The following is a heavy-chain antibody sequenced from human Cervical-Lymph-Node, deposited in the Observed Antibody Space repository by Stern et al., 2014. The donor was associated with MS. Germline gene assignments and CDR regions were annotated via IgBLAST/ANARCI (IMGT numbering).Heavy chain of an antibody. D-gene: IGHD7-27*01. CDR1: GLNFSSYG. J-gene: IGHJ4*02. V-gene: IGHV3-30*18. Sequence: QVQLVQSGGGVVQPGRSLRLSCEASGLNFSSYGMHWVRQAPGKEPEWVAVISKDGSKKYYAGSVKGRFTVSRDNSKNTLFLQMTSLRREDTAVYYCAKAWGHWGQGTLVIVSS. CDR3: AKAWGH. CDR2: ISKDGSKK.